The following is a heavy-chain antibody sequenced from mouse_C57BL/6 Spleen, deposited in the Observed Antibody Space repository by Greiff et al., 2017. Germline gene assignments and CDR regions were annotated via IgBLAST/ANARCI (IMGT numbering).Heavy chain of an antibody. CDR3: ARSRTTVVATWDYAMDY. J-gene: IGHJ4*01. CDR2: IFPGSGST. CDR1: GYTFTDYY. V-gene: IGHV1-75*01. Sequence: QVQLQQSGPELVKPGASVKISCKASGYTFTDYYINWVKQRPGQGLAWIGWIFPGSGSTYYNEKFKGKATLTVDKSSSTAYMLLSSLTSEDSAVYFCARSRTTVVATWDYAMDYWGQGTSVTVSS. D-gene: IGHD1-1*01.